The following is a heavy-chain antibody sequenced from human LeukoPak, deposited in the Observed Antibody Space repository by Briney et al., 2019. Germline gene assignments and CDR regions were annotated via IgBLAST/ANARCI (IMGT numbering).Heavy chain of an antibody. CDR3: ARGGYSSTLYGRYQH. J-gene: IGHJ1*01. CDR1: GFTFSSYS. Sequence: GESLRLSCAASGFTFSSYSMNWVRQAPGEGLEWVSSISSSSSYIYYADSVEGRFTISRDNAKNSLYLQMNSLRAADTAVYYCARGGYSSTLYGRYQHWGQGTLVTVSP. V-gene: IGHV3-21*01. D-gene: IGHD6-13*01. CDR2: ISSSSSYI.